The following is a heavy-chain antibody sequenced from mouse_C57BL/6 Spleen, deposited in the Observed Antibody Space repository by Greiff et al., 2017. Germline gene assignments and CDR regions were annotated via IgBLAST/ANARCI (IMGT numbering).Heavy chain of an antibody. Sequence: VQLQQSGAELVRPGASVTLSCTASGFNIKDDYMHWVKQRPEQGLEWIGWIDPENGDTEYASKFQGKATITADTSSNTAYLQLSSLTSEDTAVYYCTTRDGYYVDAMHYWGQGTSGTVFS. D-gene: IGHD2-3*01. CDR3: TTRDGYYVDAMHY. J-gene: IGHJ4*01. CDR1: GFNIKDDY. CDR2: IDPENGDT. V-gene: IGHV14-4*01.